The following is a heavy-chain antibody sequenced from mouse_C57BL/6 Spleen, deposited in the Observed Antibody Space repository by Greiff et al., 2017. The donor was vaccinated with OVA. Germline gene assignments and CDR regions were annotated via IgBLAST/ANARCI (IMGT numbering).Heavy chain of an antibody. V-gene: IGHV1-22*01. CDR3: ARWGYYGSSYVYWYFDV. CDR2: INPNNGGT. D-gene: IGHD1-1*01. J-gene: IGHJ1*03. CDR1: GYTFTDYN. Sequence: VQLQQSGPELVKPGASVKMSCKASGYTFTDYNMHWVKQSHGKSLEWIGYINPNNGGTSYNQKFKGKATLTVNKSSSTAYMELRSLTSEDSAVYYCARWGYYGSSYVYWYFDVWGTGTTVTVSS.